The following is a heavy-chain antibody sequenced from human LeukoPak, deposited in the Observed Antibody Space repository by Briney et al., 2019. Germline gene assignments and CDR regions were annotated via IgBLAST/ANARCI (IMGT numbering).Heavy chain of an antibody. CDR2: NYTSGST. Sequence: SETLSLTCTVSGGSISSYYWSWIRQPPGKGLEWIGYNYTSGSTNYNPSLKSRVTISVDTSKNQFSLKLSSVTAADTAVYYCARLYYYDSSGYYLPNYYYMDVWGKGTTVTVSS. V-gene: IGHV4-4*09. CDR3: ARLYYYDSSGYYLPNYYYMDV. J-gene: IGHJ6*03. D-gene: IGHD3-22*01. CDR1: GGSISSYY.